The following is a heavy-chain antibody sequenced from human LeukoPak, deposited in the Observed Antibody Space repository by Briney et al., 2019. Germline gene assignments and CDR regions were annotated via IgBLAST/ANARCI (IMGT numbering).Heavy chain of an antibody. CDR3: ARVPPYCPTTSCYAPFDH. D-gene: IGHD2-2*01. Sequence: SVKVSCKATGGTFSTFPVSWVRQSPGQGLEWVGGIIPIFGVTTYAQAFQDRVTITADESTGTAYMELSSLTSDDTAVYYCARVPPYCPTTSCYAPFDHWGQGTLVTVSS. J-gene: IGHJ5*02. V-gene: IGHV1-69*13. CDR1: GGTFSTFP. CDR2: IIPIFGVT.